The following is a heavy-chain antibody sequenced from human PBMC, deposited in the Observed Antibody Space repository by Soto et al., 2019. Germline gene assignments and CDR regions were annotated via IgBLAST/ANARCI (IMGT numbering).Heavy chain of an antibody. J-gene: IGHJ6*02. CDR3: ARDPWLQGYYYYGMDV. D-gene: IGHD5-12*01. CDR2: TYYRSKWYN. V-gene: IGHV6-1*01. Sequence: SQTRSVTCAISGDSVSSNIAAWNWIRQSPSTGLEWLGRTYYRSKWYNDYALSVKSRITINPDTSKNQFSLQLNSVTPEDTAVYYCARDPWLQGYYYYGMDVWGQGTTVTVSS. CDR1: GDSVSSNIAA.